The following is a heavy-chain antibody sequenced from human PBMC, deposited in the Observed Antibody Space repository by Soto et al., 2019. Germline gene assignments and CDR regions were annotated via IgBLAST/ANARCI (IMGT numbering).Heavy chain of an antibody. V-gene: IGHV1-8*01. CDR3: ASQSGWDYDGMLV. J-gene: IGHJ6*04. Sequence: QVQLVQSGAEVKKPGASVKVSCKASGYTFTSDDINWVRQATGQGLEWMGWMNPNSGNTGYAQKFQGRVTMTRNTAITTEYIDLRRLISEDTAEYYYASQSGWDYDGMLVWGKGTTVAVSS. D-gene: IGHD6-19*01. CDR2: MNPNSGNT. CDR1: GYTFTSDD.